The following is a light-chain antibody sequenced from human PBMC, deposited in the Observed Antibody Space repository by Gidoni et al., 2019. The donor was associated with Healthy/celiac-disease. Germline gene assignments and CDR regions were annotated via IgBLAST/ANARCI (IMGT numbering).Light chain of an antibody. CDR3: QQYDNLPPGAIN. CDR2: DAS. J-gene: IGKJ5*01. CDR1: QDISNY. V-gene: IGKV1-33*01. Sequence: DIQMTQSPSSLSASVGDRVTITCQASQDISNYLNWYQQKPGKAPKLLIYDASNLETGVPSRFSGSGSGTDFTFTISSLQPEDIATYYCQQYDNLPPGAINFGQGTRLEMK.